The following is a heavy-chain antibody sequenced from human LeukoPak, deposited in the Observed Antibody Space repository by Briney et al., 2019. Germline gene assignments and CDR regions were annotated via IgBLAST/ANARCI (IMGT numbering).Heavy chain of an antibody. V-gene: IGHV3-21*06. Sequence: DSIQGRFTISRDNAENSLYLQMNSLRAEDTAVYYCARDLVGDLPERNYWGQGTLVTVSS. J-gene: IGHJ4*02. CDR3: ARDLVGDLPERNY. D-gene: IGHD2-21*02.